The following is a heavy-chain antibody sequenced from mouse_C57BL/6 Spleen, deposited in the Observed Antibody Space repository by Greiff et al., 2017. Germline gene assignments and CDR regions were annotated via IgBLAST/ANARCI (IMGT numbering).Heavy chain of an antibody. J-gene: IGHJ2*01. CDR3: ARRDDGYSGYFDY. D-gene: IGHD2-3*01. CDR1: GYTFTSYW. Sequence: VQLQQPGAELVRPGSSVKLSCKASGYTFTSYWMDWVKQRPGQGLEWIGNIYPSDSETHYNQKFKDKATLTVEKSSSTAYMQLSSLTSEDSAVYYCARRDDGYSGYFDYWGQGTTLTVSS. CDR2: IYPSDSET. V-gene: IGHV1-61*01.